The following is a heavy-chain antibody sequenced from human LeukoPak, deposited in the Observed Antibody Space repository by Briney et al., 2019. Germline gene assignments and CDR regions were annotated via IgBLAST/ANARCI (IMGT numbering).Heavy chain of an antibody. J-gene: IGHJ5*02. CDR1: GGSISRSSYY. V-gene: IGHV4-39*01. Sequence: SETLSLTCTVSGGSISRSSYYWGWIRQPSGKGLEWIGSIYYSGSTYYNPSLKSRVTISVDTSKNQFSLKLSSVTAADTAVYYCARQYYGSGSYSPSWFDPWGQGTLVTVSS. CDR3: ARQYYGSGSYSPSWFDP. CDR2: IYYSGST. D-gene: IGHD3-10*01.